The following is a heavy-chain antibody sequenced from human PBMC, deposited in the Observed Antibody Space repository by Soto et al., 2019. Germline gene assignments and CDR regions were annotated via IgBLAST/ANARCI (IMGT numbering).Heavy chain of an antibody. Sequence: GGSLRLSCAASGSIFTGYGMHWVRQAPGKGLEWVAVIRVDGSNNYYADSVKGRFTISRDNSKNTLYLQMNSLRAEDTAVYHCAKDRCTTTGCYFDYWGQGTPVTVSS. CDR3: AKDRCTTTGCYFDY. CDR1: GSIFTGYG. V-gene: IGHV3-33*06. CDR2: IRVDGSNN. D-gene: IGHD2-2*01. J-gene: IGHJ4*02.